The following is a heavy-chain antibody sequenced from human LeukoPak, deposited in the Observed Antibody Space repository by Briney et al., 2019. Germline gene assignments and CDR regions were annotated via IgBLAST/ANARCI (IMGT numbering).Heavy chain of an antibody. V-gene: IGHV4-59*01. CDR3: ARDLRYCSSTSCYHSDAFDI. Sequence: PSETLSLTFTVSGGSISSDYWSWIRQPPGKGLEWIGYIYYSGSTNYNPSLKSRVTISVDTSKNQFSLKLSSVPAADTAVYYCARDLRYCSSTSCYHSDAFDIWGQGTMVTVSS. D-gene: IGHD2-2*01. CDR2: IYYSGST. J-gene: IGHJ3*02. CDR1: GGSISSDY.